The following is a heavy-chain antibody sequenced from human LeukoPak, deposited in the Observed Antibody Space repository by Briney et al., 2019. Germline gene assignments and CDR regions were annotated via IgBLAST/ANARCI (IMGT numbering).Heavy chain of an antibody. CDR3: ARADRGMVRGVSIY. CDR2: ISYDGSNK. V-gene: IGHV3-30*04. Sequence: GRSLRLSCAASGFTFSSYAMHWVRQAPGKGLEWVAVISYDGSNKYYADSVKGRFTISRDNSKNTLYLQMNSQRAEDTAVYYCARADRGMVRGVSIYWGQGTLVTVSS. J-gene: IGHJ4*02. D-gene: IGHD3-10*01. CDR1: GFTFSSYA.